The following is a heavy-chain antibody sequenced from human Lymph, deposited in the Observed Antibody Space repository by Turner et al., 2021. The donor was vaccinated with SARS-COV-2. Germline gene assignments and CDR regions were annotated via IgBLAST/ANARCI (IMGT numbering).Heavy chain of an antibody. J-gene: IGHJ6*02. CDR2: IYSGGTT. CDR3: ARDLGTYGMDV. D-gene: IGHD6-13*01. V-gene: IGHV3-53*02. Sequence: EVQLMETGGGLIQPGGSLRLSCAASGIIVSRNYMNWVRQAPGKGLEWVSVIYSGGTTYYADSVKGRFTISRYNSKNTLYLQMNSLRVEDTAVYYCARDLGTYGMDVWGQGTTVTVSS. CDR1: GIIVSRNY.